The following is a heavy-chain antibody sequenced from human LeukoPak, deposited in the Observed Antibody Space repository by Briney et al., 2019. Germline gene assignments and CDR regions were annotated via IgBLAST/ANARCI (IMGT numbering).Heavy chain of an antibody. CDR2: VDYSGNT. Sequence: GSLRLSCAASGFTFSDYSMHWVRQPPGKELEWIGNVDYSGNTRHNPSLKSRVTISLDISKNHFSLRLSSVTAADTAVYYCTMQVGIYGDYNNWFDPWGQGARVTVSS. V-gene: IGHV4-59*08. CDR1: GFTFSDYS. J-gene: IGHJ5*02. CDR3: TMQVGIYGDYNNWFDP. D-gene: IGHD4-17*01.